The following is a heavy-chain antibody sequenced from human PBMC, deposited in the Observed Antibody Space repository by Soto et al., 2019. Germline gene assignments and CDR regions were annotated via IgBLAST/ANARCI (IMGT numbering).Heavy chain of an antibody. J-gene: IGHJ6*04. CDR2: IDQTGRT. CDR1: GESFSDYF. D-gene: IGHD3-10*01. V-gene: IGHV4-34*01. CDR3: ARGVGSGRDYGLDV. Sequence: QVQLQQWGAGLLKPSETLSLTCAVSGESFSDYFWSWIRQPPGKGLEWIGEIDQTGRTNYNPSLKSRVIMSVDTSKNQLSLNLSSVTAADTAMYYCARGVGSGRDYGLDVWGEGTTVTVSP.